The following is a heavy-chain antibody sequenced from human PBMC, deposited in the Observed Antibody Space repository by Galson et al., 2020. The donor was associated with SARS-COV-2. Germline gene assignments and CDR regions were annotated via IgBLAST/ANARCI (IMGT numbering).Heavy chain of an antibody. Sequence: TVSGDSLSPYCWSWIRQPPGKGLEWIGYIYYSGFAHYNPSLKSRVTMSVDTSKNQFSLKVSSVTAADTAVYYCARLPDSSGWYGLDVWGQGTTVAVSS. V-gene: IGHV4-59*08. CDR1: GDSLSPYC. D-gene: IGHD6-19*01. CDR3: ARLPDSSGWYGLDV. CDR2: IYYSGFA. J-gene: IGHJ6*02.